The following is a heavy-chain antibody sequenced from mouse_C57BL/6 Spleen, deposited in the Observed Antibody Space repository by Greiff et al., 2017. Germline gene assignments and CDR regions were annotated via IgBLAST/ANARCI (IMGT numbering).Heavy chain of an antibody. J-gene: IGHJ4*01. CDR3: ARGNYSNYEDYAMDY. CDR2: IDPSDSYT. D-gene: IGHD2-5*01. Sequence: QVQLQQPGAELVMPGASVKLSCKASGYTFTSYWMHWVKQRPGQGLEWIGEIDPSDSYTNYNQKFKGKSTLTVDKSSSTAYMQLSSLTSEDSAVYYCARGNYSNYEDYAMDYWGQGTSVTVSS. CDR1: GYTFTSYW. V-gene: IGHV1-69*01.